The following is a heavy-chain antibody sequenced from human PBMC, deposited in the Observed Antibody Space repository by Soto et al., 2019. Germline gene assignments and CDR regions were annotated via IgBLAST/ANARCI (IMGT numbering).Heavy chain of an antibody. CDR3: AKRYAGIY. CDR1: GLTFSTFA. D-gene: IGHD1-1*01. CDR2: ITKSGDST. Sequence: EVQVLESGGGLVQPGGSRRLSCVVSGLTFSTFAMSWVRQAPGKGLEWVSGITKSGDSTYYAESVKGRVTISRDNSKNALYLQMNSLRAEDTAVYYCAKRYAGIYWGQGIPVTVSS. V-gene: IGHV3-23*01. J-gene: IGHJ4*02.